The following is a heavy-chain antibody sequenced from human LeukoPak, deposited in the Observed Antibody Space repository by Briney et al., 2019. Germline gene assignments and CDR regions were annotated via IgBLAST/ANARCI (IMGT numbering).Heavy chain of an antibody. CDR1: GFRFSNYG. J-gene: IGHJ6*02. CDR3: AKEWLWEGFYYGPNV. CDR2: ISYDGSKK. V-gene: IGHV3-30*18. D-gene: IGHD1-26*01. Sequence: GGSLRLSCAASGFRFSNYGMYWVRQTPGKGVEWLALISYDGSKKYYADSVEGRLTISRDNSKNTLFLQMSSLRPEDTALYYCAKEWLWEGFYYGPNVWGQGTTVTVSS.